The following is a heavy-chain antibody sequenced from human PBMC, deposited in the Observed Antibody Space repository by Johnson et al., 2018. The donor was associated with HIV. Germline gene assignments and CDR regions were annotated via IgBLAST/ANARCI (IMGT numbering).Heavy chain of an antibody. Sequence: QVQLVESGGGVVQPGRSLRLSCTASGFTFSSYAMHWVRQAPGKGLEWVAVISYDGSNKYYADSVKGRFTISRDNSKNTLYLQMNSLRAEDTAVYYCARGYYDGSGYSGFDIWGQGTMVTVSS. CDR3: ARGYYDGSGYSGFDI. V-gene: IGHV3-30-3*01. CDR1: GFTFSSYA. J-gene: IGHJ3*02. CDR2: ISYDGSNK. D-gene: IGHD3-10*01.